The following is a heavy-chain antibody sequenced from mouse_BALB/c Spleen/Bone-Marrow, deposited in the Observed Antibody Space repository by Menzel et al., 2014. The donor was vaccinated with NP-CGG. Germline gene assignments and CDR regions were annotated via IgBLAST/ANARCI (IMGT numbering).Heavy chain of an antibody. V-gene: IGHV5-6-3*01. J-gene: IGHJ2*01. D-gene: IGHD1-1*01. CDR3: ARDYYGSSFDY. Sequence: EVMLVESGGGLVQPGGSLKLSCAASGFTFXSYGMSWVRQTPDKRLELVATINSNGGSTYYPDSVKGRFTISRDNAKNTLYLQMSSLKSEDTAMYYCARDYYGSSFDYWGQGTTLTVSS. CDR2: INSNGGST. CDR1: GFTFXSYG.